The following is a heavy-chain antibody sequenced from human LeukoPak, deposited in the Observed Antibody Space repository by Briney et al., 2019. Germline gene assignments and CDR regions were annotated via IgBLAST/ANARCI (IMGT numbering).Heavy chain of an antibody. Sequence: GTSLRLSCAASGFTFGSCDLHWVRQAPGKGLEWVALISHDGNKRYYGDSVKGRFAISRDDSKNSLYLQMNSLRPEDTAVYYCAKGSTHTLDKCGQGTLVTVSS. CDR2: ISHDGNKR. V-gene: IGHV3-30*18. CDR1: GFTFGSCD. J-gene: IGHJ4*02. D-gene: IGHD2-2*02. CDR3: AKGSTHTLDK.